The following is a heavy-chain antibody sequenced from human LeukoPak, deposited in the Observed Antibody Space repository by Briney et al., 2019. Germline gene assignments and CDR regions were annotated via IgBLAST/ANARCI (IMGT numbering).Heavy chain of an antibody. D-gene: IGHD2-2*01. Sequence: ASVKVSCKASGYTFTSYGISWVRQAPGQGLEWMGWISACNGNTNYAQKLQGRVTMTTDTSTSTAYMELRSLRSDDTAVYYCARDGVVVVPAARGFDYWGQGTLVTASS. CDR3: ARDGVVVVPAARGFDY. J-gene: IGHJ4*02. CDR1: GYTFTSYG. V-gene: IGHV1-18*01. CDR2: ISACNGNT.